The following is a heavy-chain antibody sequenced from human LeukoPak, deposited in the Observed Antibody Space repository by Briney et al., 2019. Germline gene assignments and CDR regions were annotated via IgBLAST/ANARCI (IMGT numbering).Heavy chain of an antibody. V-gene: IGHV4-4*07. CDR1: GGSISSYY. Sequence: SETLSLTCTVSGGSISSYYWSWIRQPAGKGLEWIGRIYTSGSTNYNPSLKSRVTISVDTSKNQFSLKLSSVTAADTAVYYCAGGGDSGGYYYPMFDYWGQGILVTVSS. CDR3: AGGGDSGGYYYPMFDY. J-gene: IGHJ4*02. CDR2: IYTSGST. D-gene: IGHD3-22*01.